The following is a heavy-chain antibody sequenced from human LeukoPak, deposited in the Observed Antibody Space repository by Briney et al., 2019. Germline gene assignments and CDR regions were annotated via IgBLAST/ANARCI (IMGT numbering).Heavy chain of an antibody. J-gene: IGHJ5*02. CDR2: IYYSGST. D-gene: IGHD6-13*01. CDR1: GGSISSYY. Sequence: SETLSLTCTVSGGSISSYYWSRIRQPPGKGLEWIGYIYYSGSTNYNPSLKSRVTISVDTSKNQFSLKLSSVTAADTAVYYCARVRDSSSTPLGFDPWGQGTLVTVSS. CDR3: ARVRDSSSTPLGFDP. V-gene: IGHV4-59*01.